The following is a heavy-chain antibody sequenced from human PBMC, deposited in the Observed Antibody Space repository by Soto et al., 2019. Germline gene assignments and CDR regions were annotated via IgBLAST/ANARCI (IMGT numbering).Heavy chain of an antibody. V-gene: IGHV4-59*12. D-gene: IGHD5-18*01. Sequence: XDSLSLTCNVPDGSLSCYYWSWIRQPPGKELEWIGNIDYRVTTDYNPSLQGRVTMSIDTSKNQFSLMLTSVTAADTAVYYSTRVATAVPSWGRGVLVTVSS. J-gene: IGHJ5*02. CDR3: TRVATAVPS. CDR1: DGSLSCYY. CDR2: IDYRVTT.